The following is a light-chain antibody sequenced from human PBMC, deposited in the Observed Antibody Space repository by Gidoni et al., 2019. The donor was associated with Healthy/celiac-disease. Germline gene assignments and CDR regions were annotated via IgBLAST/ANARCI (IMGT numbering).Light chain of an antibody. CDR3: NPRDSSGNHLV. J-gene: IGLJ2*01. CDR2: GKN. Sequence: SSELTQDPAVSVALGQTVRITCQGDSLRISYASWYQQKPGQASVLVIYGKNNRHSGIPDRFSGSSSGNTASLTITGAQAEDDADYYCNPRDSSGNHLVFGGGTKLTVL. V-gene: IGLV3-19*01. CDR1: SLRISY.